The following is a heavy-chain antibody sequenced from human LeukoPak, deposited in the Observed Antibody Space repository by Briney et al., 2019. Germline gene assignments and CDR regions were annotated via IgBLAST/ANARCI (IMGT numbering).Heavy chain of an antibody. CDR2: INPSGGTT. J-gene: IGHJ5*02. V-gene: IGHV1-46*01. Sequence: ASVKVSCKASGYTFINYYMHWVRQAPGQGLEWMGIINPSGGTTSYAQNFQGRVTMTRDTSTSTAYMELSSLRSEDTAVYYCASQGSFRYHYGSGSYYDNWFDPWGQGTLVTVSS. D-gene: IGHD3-10*01. CDR1: GYTFINYY. CDR3: ASQGSFRYHYGSGSYYDNWFDP.